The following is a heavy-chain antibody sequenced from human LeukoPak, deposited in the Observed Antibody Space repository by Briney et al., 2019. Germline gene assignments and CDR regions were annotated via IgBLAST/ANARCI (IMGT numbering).Heavy chain of an antibody. CDR3: ARGGQRSGNWFDP. Sequence: GGSLRLSCAASGFTFSSYSMNWVRQAPGKGLEWVSSISSSSSYIYYADSVKGRFTISRDNAKNSLYLQMNSLRAEDTPVYYCARGGQRSGNWFDPWGQGTLVTVSS. CDR1: GFTFSSYS. V-gene: IGHV3-21*01. J-gene: IGHJ5*02. D-gene: IGHD3-10*01. CDR2: ISSSSSYI.